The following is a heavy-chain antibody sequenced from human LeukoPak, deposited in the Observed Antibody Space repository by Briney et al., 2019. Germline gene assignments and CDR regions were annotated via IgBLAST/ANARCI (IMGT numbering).Heavy chain of an antibody. CDR1: GFTFSSYD. V-gene: IGHV3-30*18. D-gene: IGHD3-22*01. CDR3: AKGLYHYDSSGHPPDY. Sequence: GGSLRLSCAASGFTFSSYDMHWVRQAPGKGLEWVAVISYDGSNKYYADSVKGRFTISRDNSKNTLHLQMNSLRAEDTAVYYCAKGLYHYDSSGHPPDYWGQGTLVTVSS. J-gene: IGHJ4*02. CDR2: ISYDGSNK.